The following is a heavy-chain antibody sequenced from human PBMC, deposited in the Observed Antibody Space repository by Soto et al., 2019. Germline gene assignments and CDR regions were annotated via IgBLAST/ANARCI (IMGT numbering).Heavy chain of an antibody. D-gene: IGHD3-16*02. CDR1: VGSISSGGYY. V-gene: IGHV4-31*03. Sequence: SETLSLTCTVSVGSISSGGYYWSWIRQHPGKGLEWIGYIYYSGSTYYNPSLKSRVTISVETSKNQFSLKLSSVTAADTAVYYCARAIYGWGSYRPSEYYFDFWGQGALDTVSS. CDR2: IYYSGST. J-gene: IGHJ4*02. CDR3: ARAIYGWGSYRPSEYYFDF.